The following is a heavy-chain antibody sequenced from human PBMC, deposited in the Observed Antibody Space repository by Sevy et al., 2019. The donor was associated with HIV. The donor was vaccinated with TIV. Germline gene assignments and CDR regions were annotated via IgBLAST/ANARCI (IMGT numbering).Heavy chain of an antibody. CDR2: IKQDGSVK. Sequence: GGSLRLSCAASGFSLNSYWMSWVRQAPGKGLEWVANIKQDGSVKYYVDSVKGRFTISRDNARNLLYLQMNSLRAEDTALYYCVRAIAADGSFWRQGTLVTVSS. CDR3: VRAIAADGSF. J-gene: IGHJ4*02. D-gene: IGHD6-13*01. V-gene: IGHV3-7*01. CDR1: GFSLNSYW.